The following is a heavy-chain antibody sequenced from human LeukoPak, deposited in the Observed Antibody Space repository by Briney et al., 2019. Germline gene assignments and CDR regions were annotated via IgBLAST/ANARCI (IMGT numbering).Heavy chain of an antibody. J-gene: IGHJ4*02. D-gene: IGHD3-22*01. CDR1: GYTFTSYY. Sequence: GASVKVSCKASGYTFTSYYMHWVRQAPGQGLEWMGIINPSGGSTSYAQKFQGRVTMTRDMSTSTVYMELSSLRSEDTAVYYCARDKGDYDTSGSLFVFGGQGTLVTVSS. CDR3: ARDKGDYDTSGSLFVF. V-gene: IGHV1-46*01. CDR2: INPSGGST.